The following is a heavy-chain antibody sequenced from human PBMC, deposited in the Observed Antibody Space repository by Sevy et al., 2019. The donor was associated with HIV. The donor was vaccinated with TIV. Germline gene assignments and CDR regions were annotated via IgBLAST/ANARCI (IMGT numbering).Heavy chain of an antibody. J-gene: IGHJ4*02. Sequence: ASVKVSCKASGGTFSSYIVSWVRQAPGQGLEWMGGITPVLGTTNYAHKFQGRVTSTAEESTSTVYMEMSRLKSEDTAVYYCARWSISIDYWGQGTLVTVSS. CDR3: ARWSISIDY. CDR2: ITPVLGTT. CDR1: GGTFSSYI. V-gene: IGHV1-69*13.